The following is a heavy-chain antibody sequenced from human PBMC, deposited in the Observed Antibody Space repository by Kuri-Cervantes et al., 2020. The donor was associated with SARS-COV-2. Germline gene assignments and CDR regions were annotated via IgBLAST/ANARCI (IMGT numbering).Heavy chain of an antibody. CDR2: ISTDGTYT. CDR1: GLIFNNSW. J-gene: IGHJ6*03. Sequence: GESLKISWAVSGLIFNNSWMHWVRQGPGKGLVWVSRISTDGTYTHYADSVKGRFTISRDNTRNTVYLQMNSLRADDTAVYYCARGYSYGGWYYYYYMDVWGPGITVTVSS. V-gene: IGHV3-74*01. D-gene: IGHD5-12*01. CDR3: ARGYSYGGWYYYYYMDV.